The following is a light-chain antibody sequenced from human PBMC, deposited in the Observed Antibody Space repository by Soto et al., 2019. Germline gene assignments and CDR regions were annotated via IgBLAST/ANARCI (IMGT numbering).Light chain of an antibody. CDR2: EVS. Sequence: TNSDVGRYNLVSWYQQHPGKAPKLMIYEVSKRPSGVSNRFSGSKSGNTASLTISGLQAEDEADYYCCSYAGSSLYVFGTGAKVSVL. CDR3: CSYAGSSLYV. J-gene: IGLJ1*01. V-gene: IGLV2-23*02. CDR1: NSDVGRYNL.